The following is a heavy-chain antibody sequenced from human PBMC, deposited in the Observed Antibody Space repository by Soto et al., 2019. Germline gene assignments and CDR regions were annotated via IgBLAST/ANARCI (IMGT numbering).Heavy chain of an antibody. J-gene: IGHJ4*02. CDR1: GFTFSDYY. D-gene: IGHD3-9*01. V-gene: IGHV3-11*01. CDR2: ISNSGNIV. Sequence: QVQLAESGGGLVKPGGSLRLSCAASGFTFSDYYMSWIRQAPGKGLEWVSYISNSGNIVNYASSVKGRCTISRDNAKNSLYLQMNSLRGEDTAVYYCARVGIFTGRMADYWGQGTLVTVSS. CDR3: ARVGIFTGRMADY.